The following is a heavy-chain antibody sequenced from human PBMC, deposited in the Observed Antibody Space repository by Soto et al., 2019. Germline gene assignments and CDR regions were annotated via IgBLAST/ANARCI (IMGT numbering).Heavy chain of an antibody. J-gene: IGHJ3*02. Sequence: QAQLVQSGAEVKEPGASVKVSCKTSGYSFTTYAIHWVRQAPGQRLEWMAWISSGNGNTKNSQKFQGRLTITRDTSASTVYMELTSLRSEDTAVYYCARVIVGGSRAFNIWGQGTMVTVSS. D-gene: IGHD1-26*01. V-gene: IGHV1-3*04. CDR3: ARVIVGGSRAFNI. CDR1: GYSFTTYA. CDR2: ISSGNGNT.